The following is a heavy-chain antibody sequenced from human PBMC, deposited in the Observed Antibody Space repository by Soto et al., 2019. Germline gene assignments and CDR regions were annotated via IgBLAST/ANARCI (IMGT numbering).Heavy chain of an antibody. CDR2: THGGDANT. CDR1: GYIFSSYW. D-gene: IGHD6-19*01. V-gene: IGHV5-51*01. Sequence: PMESLKISCKGSGYIFSSYWIVLVRQMPGKGLEWMGITHGGDANTRYSPSFEGQVTISTDKSITTAYLQWSSLKASDTAMYYCARRGTYSSGWDYWGQGTLVTVSS. J-gene: IGHJ4*02. CDR3: ARRGTYSSGWDY.